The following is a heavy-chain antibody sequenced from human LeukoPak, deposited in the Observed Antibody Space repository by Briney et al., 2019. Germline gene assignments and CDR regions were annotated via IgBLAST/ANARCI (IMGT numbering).Heavy chain of an antibody. D-gene: IGHD1-26*01. V-gene: IGHV3-23*01. CDR2: ISGSGGST. CDR3: ASWGEGALDN. CDR1: GFTFSSYA. J-gene: IGHJ4*02. Sequence: GGSLRLSCAASGFTFSSYAMSWVRQAPGKGLEWVSAISGSGGSTYYADSVKGRFTISRDNSKKSLYLQMNSLRVEDTGVYYCASWGEGALDNWGQGTLVTVSS.